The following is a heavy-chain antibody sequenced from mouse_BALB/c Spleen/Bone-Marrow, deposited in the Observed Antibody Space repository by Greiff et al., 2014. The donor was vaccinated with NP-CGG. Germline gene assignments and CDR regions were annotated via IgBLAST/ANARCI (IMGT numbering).Heavy chain of an antibody. Sequence: QVQLKESGAELVRPGTSVKVSCKASGYAFSDYLMEWLKQRPGQGLEWIGVINPGSCSTNQNEKFKDKATLTADTSSNTAYMELSSLTSDDSAVYFCARYDGYLDYWGQGTTLTVSS. D-gene: IGHD2-3*01. CDR2: INPGSCST. V-gene: IGHV1-54*01. J-gene: IGHJ2*01. CDR1: GYAFSDYL. CDR3: ARYDGYLDY.